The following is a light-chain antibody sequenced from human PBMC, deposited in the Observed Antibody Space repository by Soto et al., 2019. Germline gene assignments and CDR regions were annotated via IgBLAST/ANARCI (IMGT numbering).Light chain of an antibody. CDR1: SSDVGGYNC. V-gene: IGLV2-14*03. CDR3: SSYTSSSTQVV. Sequence: QSALTQPASVSGSPGQSITISCTGTSSDVGGYNCVSWYQQYPGKAPKLMIYDVSNRPSGVSNRFSGSKSGNTASLTISGLQAEDEADYYCSSYTSSSTQVVFGGGTKLT. CDR2: DVS. J-gene: IGLJ2*01.